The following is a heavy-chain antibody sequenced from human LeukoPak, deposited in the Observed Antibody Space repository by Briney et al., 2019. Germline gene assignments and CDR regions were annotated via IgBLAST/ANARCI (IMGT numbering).Heavy chain of an antibody. Sequence: PGGSLRLSCAASGFTFSSYGMHWVRQAPGKGLEWVAVISYDGSNKYYADSVKGRFTISRDNSKNTLYLQMNSLRAEDTAVYYCAKDLDIVVVPAAIEIDYWGQGTLVTVSS. D-gene: IGHD2-2*02. V-gene: IGHV3-30*18. J-gene: IGHJ4*02. CDR1: GFTFSSYG. CDR3: AKDLDIVVVPAAIEIDY. CDR2: ISYDGSNK.